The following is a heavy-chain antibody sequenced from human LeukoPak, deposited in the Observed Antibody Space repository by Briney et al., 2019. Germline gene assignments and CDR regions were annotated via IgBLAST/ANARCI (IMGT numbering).Heavy chain of an antibody. V-gene: IGHV3-74*01. CDR1: GSYW. J-gene: IGHJ4*02. Sequence: SGGSLRLSCAASGSYWMHWVRQAPGKGLVWVSHINSDGSWTSYADSVKGRFTISKDNAENTVYLQMNNLRAEDTAVYYCVSFYETYWGRGTLVTVSS. CDR3: VSFYETY. D-gene: IGHD2/OR15-2a*01. CDR2: INSDGSWT.